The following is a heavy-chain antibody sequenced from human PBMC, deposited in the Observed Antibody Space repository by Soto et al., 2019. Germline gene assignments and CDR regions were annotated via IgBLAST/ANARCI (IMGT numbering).Heavy chain of an antibody. Sequence: QVQLVQSGAEVKKPGSSVKVSCKASGGTFSSYAISWVRQARGQGLEWMGGIIPIFGTANYAQKFQGRVTITADESTSTVYMELSSLRSEDTAVYYCARHVPAAGYYYGMDVWGQGTTVTVSS. CDR3: ARHVPAAGYYYGMDV. V-gene: IGHV1-69*12. J-gene: IGHJ6*02. D-gene: IGHD2-2*01. CDR1: GGTFSSYA. CDR2: IIPIFGTA.